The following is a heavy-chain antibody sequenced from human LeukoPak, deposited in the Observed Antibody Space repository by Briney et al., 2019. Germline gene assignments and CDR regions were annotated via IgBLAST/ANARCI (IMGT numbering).Heavy chain of an antibody. CDR3: TRDRALGYCTGTSCSAAGFDY. D-gene: IGHD2-8*02. J-gene: IGHJ4*02. CDR1: GGSISSYY. V-gene: IGHV4-59*12. CDR2: IYYSGST. Sequence: PSETLSLTCTVSGGSISSYYWSWIRQPPGKGLEWIGYIYYSGSTNYNPSLKSRVTISVDTSKNQFSLKLTSVTAADTAVYYCTRDRALGYCTGTSCSAAGFDYWGQGTLVTVSS.